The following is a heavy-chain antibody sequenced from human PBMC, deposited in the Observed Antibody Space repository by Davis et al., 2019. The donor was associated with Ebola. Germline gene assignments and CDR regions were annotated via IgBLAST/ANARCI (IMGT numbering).Heavy chain of an antibody. CDR1: GFTVSSNY. Sequence: GESLKISCAASGFTVSSNYMSWVRQAPGKGLEYVSAISSNGGSTYYADSVKGRFTISRDNSKNTLYLQMSSLRAEDTAVYYCAKIQRGVWGKGTTVTVSS. V-gene: IGHV3-64D*06. CDR3: AKIQRGV. D-gene: IGHD3-10*01. J-gene: IGHJ6*04. CDR2: ISSNGGST.